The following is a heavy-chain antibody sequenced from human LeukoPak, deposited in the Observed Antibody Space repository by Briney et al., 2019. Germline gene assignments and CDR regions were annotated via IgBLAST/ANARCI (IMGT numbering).Heavy chain of an antibody. CDR2: ISSSSSYI. CDR1: GYPFIPFG. Sequence: PGGPLNLPCPVSGYPFIPFGMSWFRQAPGKGLEWVSSISSSSSYIYYADSVKGRFTFSRDNAKNSLYLQMNSLRAEDTAVYYCARDVDYWGQGTLVTVSS. J-gene: IGHJ4*02. CDR3: ARDVDY. V-gene: IGHV3-21*01.